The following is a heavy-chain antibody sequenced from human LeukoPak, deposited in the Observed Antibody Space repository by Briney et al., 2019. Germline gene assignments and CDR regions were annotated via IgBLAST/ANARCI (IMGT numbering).Heavy chain of an antibody. CDR3: ARGRLQLWLNRVVKNWFDP. CDR2: IYYSGST. J-gene: IGHJ5*02. Sequence: SGTLSLTCTVSGGSISSSSYYRGWIRQPPGKGLEWIGSIYYSGSTYYNPSLKSRVTISVDTSKNQFSLKLSSVTAADTAVYYCARGRLQLWLNRVVKNWFDPRGQGTLVTVSS. V-gene: IGHV4-39*07. D-gene: IGHD5-18*01. CDR1: GGSISSSSYY.